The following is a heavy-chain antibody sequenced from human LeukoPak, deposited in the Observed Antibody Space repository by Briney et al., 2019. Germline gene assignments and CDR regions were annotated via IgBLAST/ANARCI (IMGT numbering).Heavy chain of an antibody. J-gene: IGHJ5*02. V-gene: IGHV4-30-4*01. CDR2: MYYSGST. Sequence: SETLSLTCTVSGGSISSGDYYWSWIRHPPGKALEWIAYMYYSGSTYYNPSLKSRVTMSADTSKNQLSLKLSSVTAADTAVYYCARPYYYDSRIDPWGQGILVTVSS. CDR1: GGSISSGDYY. CDR3: ARPYYYDSRIDP. D-gene: IGHD3-22*01.